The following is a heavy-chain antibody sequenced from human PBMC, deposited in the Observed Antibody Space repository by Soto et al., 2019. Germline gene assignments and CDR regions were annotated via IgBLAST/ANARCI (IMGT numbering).Heavy chain of an antibody. Sequence: QVQLVQSGAEVRQPASSVKVSCKTSGATFSSYAITWVRQAPGQGLEWMGGIVPTVDTSTYAQKFQGRVTIPAEKFKNTVYMGLSRLRPDDTAVYFCGGVVAPPGSPDNGGQGPLAPVSS. CDR2: IVPTVDTS. CDR3: GGVVAPPGSPDN. D-gene: IGHD2-15*01. V-gene: IGHV1-69*14. CDR1: GATFSSYA. J-gene: IGHJ4*02.